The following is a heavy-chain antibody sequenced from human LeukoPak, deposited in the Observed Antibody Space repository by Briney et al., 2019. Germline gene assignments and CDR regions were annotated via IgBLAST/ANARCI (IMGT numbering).Heavy chain of an antibody. Sequence: EASVKVSCKASGYTVSSDGISWVRQAPGQGLEWMGWISSYNGNTKYAEKLQGRVTMTTDTSTSTAYMELRSLRSDDTAVYYCARVQLERSGEPFDYWGQGTLVTVSS. CDR1: GYTVSSDG. V-gene: IGHV1-18*01. J-gene: IGHJ4*02. D-gene: IGHD1-1*01. CDR2: ISSYNGNT. CDR3: ARVQLERSGEPFDY.